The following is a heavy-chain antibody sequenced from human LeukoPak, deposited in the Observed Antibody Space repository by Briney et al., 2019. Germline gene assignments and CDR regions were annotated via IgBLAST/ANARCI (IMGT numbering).Heavy chain of an antibody. D-gene: IGHD1-26*01. CDR1: GYTFTSYY. Sequence: ASVKVSCKASGYTFTSYYMLWVRQAPGQGLEWMGLINPTGGSTGYAQKFQGRVTMTWDMSTSTDYMELSSLRSEDTAIYYCARDNSVGDNAWWFDPWGQGTLVTVSS. J-gene: IGHJ5*02. CDR3: ARDNSVGDNAWWFDP. V-gene: IGHV1-46*01. CDR2: INPTGGST.